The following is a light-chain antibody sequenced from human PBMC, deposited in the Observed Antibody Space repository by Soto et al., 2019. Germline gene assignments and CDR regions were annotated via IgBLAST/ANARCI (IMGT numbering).Light chain of an antibody. CDR1: QSVSSS. Sequence: EVVMTQSPATLSVSPGDTAALSCRASQSVSSSLAWYQQKHGQAPRLLIYGASTRATGVPARFSGRGSGTDFTLPISRLQSEDFQIYYCQQYYNSRPRFGQGTKVDIK. J-gene: IGKJ1*01. CDR2: GAS. V-gene: IGKV3-15*01. CDR3: QQYYNSRPR.